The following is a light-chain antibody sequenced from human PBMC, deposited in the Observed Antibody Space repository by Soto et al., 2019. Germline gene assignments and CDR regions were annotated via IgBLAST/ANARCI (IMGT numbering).Light chain of an antibody. CDR2: EVS. CDR1: SIDVGGYNY. V-gene: IGLV2-14*01. J-gene: IGLJ1*01. CDR3: SSYTSSSTLV. Sequence: QSALTQPASVSGSPGQSITISCTGTSIDVGGYNYVSWYQQHPGKAPKLMIYEVSNRPSGVSNRFSGSKSGNTASLTISGLQAEDEADYYCSSYTSSSTLVFGTWTKLTVL.